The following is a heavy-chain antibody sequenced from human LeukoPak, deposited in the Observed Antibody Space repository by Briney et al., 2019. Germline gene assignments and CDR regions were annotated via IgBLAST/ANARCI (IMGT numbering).Heavy chain of an antibody. J-gene: IGHJ4*02. V-gene: IGHV3-23*01. CDR1: GFTFSNYA. Sequence: GGSLRLSCAASGFTFSNYAMSWVRQAPGKGLEWVSSISSSGSSTYYADSVKGRFTISRDNSKNTLFLQMNSLRPEDTAVYYCATQRSGWHYFDYWGQGTLVTVSS. CDR2: ISSSGSST. CDR3: ATQRSGWHYFDY. D-gene: IGHD6-19*01.